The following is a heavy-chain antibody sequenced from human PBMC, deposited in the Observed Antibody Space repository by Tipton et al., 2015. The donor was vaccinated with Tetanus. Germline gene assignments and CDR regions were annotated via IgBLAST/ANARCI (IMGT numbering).Heavy chain of an antibody. J-gene: IGHJ3*02. CDR1: GGSINPYY. CDR3: ASHYGSGSDDAFDI. D-gene: IGHD3-10*01. V-gene: IGHV4-4*07. CDR2: IYTSGST. Sequence: TLSLTCTVSGGSINPYYWSWIRQPAGKGLEWIGRIYTSGSTNYNPSLKSRVTMSVDTSKNQFSLKLSSVTAADTAVYYCASHYGSGSDDAFDIWGQGTMVTVPS.